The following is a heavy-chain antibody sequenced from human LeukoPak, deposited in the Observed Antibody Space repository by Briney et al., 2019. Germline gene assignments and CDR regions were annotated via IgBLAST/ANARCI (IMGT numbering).Heavy chain of an antibody. V-gene: IGHV3-30*03. D-gene: IGHD1-26*01. Sequence: GRSLRLSCAASGFSFSCYGMHWVRQAPGKGLEWVAVISYDGSYKYYADSVKGRFTISRDNSKNTLYLQMNSLRAEDTAVYYCARDLLVGATLSAFDIWGQGTMVTVSS. CDR3: ARDLLVGATLSAFDI. CDR2: ISYDGSYK. J-gene: IGHJ3*02. CDR1: GFSFSCYG.